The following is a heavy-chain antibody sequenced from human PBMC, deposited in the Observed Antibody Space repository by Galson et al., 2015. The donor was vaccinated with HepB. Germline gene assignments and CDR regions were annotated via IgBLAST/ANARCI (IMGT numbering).Heavy chain of an antibody. CDR2: IWYDGSNK. CDR1: GFTFSIYG. CDR3: ARDREDTVVAGPLAPLDY. J-gene: IGHJ4*02. Sequence: SLRLSCAASGFTFSIYGMHWVRQAPGKGLEWVAVIWYDGSNKYYGDSVKGRFTISRDNSKNTLYLQMNSLRAEDTAVYYCARDREDTVVAGPLAPLDYGGQGTLVTVSS. V-gene: IGHV3-33*08. D-gene: IGHD6-19*01.